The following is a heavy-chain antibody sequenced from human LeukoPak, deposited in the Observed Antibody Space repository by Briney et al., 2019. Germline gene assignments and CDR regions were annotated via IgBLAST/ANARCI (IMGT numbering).Heavy chain of an antibody. J-gene: IGHJ3*02. D-gene: IGHD3-22*01. CDR3: TSHYYDSSGYAFDI. CDR2: IRSKANSYAT. Sequence: GGSPRLSCAASGFAFSGSAMHWVRQASGKGLEWVGRIRSKANSYATAYAASVKGRFTISRDDSKNTAYLQMNSLKTEDTAVYYCTSHYYDSSGYAFDIWGQGTMVTVSS. CDR1: GFAFSGSA. V-gene: IGHV3-73*01.